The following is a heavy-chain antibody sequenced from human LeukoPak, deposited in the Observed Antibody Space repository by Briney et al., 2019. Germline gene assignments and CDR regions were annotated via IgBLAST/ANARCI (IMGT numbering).Heavy chain of an antibody. CDR2: IIPILGIA. CDR1: GGTFSSYA. D-gene: IGHD1-7*01. Sequence: ASVEVSCKASGGTFSSYAISWVRQAPGQGLEWMGRIIPILGIANYAQKFQGRVTITADKSTSTAYMELSSLRSEDTAVHYCARDPSITGTTWFDPWGQGTLVTVSS. CDR3: ARDPSITGTTWFDP. J-gene: IGHJ5*02. V-gene: IGHV1-69*04.